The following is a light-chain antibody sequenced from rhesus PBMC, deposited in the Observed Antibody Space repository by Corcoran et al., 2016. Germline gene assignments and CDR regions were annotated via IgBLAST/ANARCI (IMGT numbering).Light chain of an antibody. CDR1: SSDIGGYNY. CDR2: EVT. J-gene: IGLJ1*01. CDR3: SAYACGNTVYI. Sequence: QAALTQPRSVSGSPGQSVTISCTGTSSDIGGYNYVSWYQQHPGTAPKLMIYEVTKRPSGASDRFSGSKSGNTASLTISGLQADDEADYFCSAYACGNTVYIFGAGTRLTVL. V-gene: IGLV2-32*02.